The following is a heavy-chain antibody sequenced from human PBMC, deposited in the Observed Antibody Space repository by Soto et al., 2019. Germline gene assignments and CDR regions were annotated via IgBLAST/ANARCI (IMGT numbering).Heavy chain of an antibody. D-gene: IGHD2-2*01. CDR2: IIPILGIA. CDR1: GGTFSSYT. Sequence: QGPLVQSGAEVKKPGSSVKVSCKASGGTFSSYTNSWVRQAPGQGLEWMGRIIPILGIANYAQKFQGRVTITADKSTSTAYMELSSLRSEDTAVYYCAGGCQLPPDDAFDIWGQGTMVTVSS. CDR3: AGGCQLPPDDAFDI. V-gene: IGHV1-69*02. J-gene: IGHJ3*02.